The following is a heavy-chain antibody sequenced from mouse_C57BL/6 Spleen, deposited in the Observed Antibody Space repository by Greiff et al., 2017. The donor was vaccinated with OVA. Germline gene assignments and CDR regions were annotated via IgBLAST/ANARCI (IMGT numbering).Heavy chain of an antibody. CDR1: GFSFNTYA. D-gene: IGHD2-3*01. J-gene: IGHJ1*03. CDR2: IRSKSNNYAT. V-gene: IGHV10-1*01. Sequence: EVQLVESGGGLVQPKGSLKLSCAASGFSFNTYAMNWVRQAPGKGLEWVARIRSKSNNYATYYADSVKDRFTISRDDSESMLYLQMNNLKTEDTAMYYCVRHQIYDGYYWYFDVWGTGTTVTVSS. CDR3: VRHQIYDGYYWYFDV.